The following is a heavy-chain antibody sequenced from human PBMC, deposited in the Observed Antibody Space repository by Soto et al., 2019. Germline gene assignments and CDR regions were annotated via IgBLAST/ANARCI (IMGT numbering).Heavy chain of an antibody. Sequence: PSETLSLTCAVYGGSFSGYYWSWIRQPPGKGLEWIGEINHSGSTNYNPSLKSRVTISVDTSKNQFSLKLSSVTAADTAVYYCARGRGYDFWSGYRWFDPWGQGTLVTVSS. CDR2: INHSGST. CDR1: GGSFSGYY. D-gene: IGHD3-3*01. CDR3: ARGRGYDFWSGYRWFDP. J-gene: IGHJ5*02. V-gene: IGHV4-34*01.